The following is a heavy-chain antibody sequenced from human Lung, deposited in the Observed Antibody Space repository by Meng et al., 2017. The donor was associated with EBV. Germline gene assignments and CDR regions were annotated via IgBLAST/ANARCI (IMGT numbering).Heavy chain of an antibody. Sequence: QLFHAGCVWKRPGAPGKVTCRPSGYTFPSFAINWRRQAPDPGPDWRGWIDPNTGNPTYDQGFTGRIVFSLDTSVSTAYLQINSLRADDTAVYYCARDSPLDGYSLLDYWGQGTLVTVSS. J-gene: IGHJ4*02. CDR3: ARDSPLDGYSLLDY. CDR1: GYTFPSFA. CDR2: IDPNTGNP. D-gene: IGHD5-24*01. V-gene: IGHV7-4-1*02.